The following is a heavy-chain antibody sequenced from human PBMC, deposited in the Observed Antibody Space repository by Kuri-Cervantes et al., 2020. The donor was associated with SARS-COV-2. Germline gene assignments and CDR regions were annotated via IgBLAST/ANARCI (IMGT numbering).Heavy chain of an antibody. J-gene: IGHJ5*02. Sequence: GSLRLSCTVSGFTIYNYAMMWVRQAPGKGLEWVSVISGSGGRTNYAASVDGRFTISRDDSKNKLHLQKNSLRAEDTAVYYCAKDFRKGARPWGQGTLVTVSS. CDR1: GFTIYNYA. D-gene: IGHD6-6*01. CDR3: AKDFRKGARP. V-gene: IGHV3-23*01. CDR2: ISGSGGRT.